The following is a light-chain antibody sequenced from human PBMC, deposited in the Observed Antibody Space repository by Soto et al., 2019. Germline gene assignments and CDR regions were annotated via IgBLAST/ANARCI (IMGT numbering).Light chain of an antibody. J-gene: IGKJ5*01. Sequence: EIVLTQSPATLSLSPGERATLSCRASQSVSSYLTWYQQKPGQAPRLLIYDASNRATGIPARFSGSGSGTDFTLTISSREPEDFAVYYCQQRSTWPPKLTVGQGTRLEIK. CDR3: QQRSTWPPKLT. V-gene: IGKV3-11*01. CDR1: QSVSSY. CDR2: DAS.